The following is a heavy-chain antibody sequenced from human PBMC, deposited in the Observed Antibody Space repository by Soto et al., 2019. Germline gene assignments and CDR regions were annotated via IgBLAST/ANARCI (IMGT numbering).Heavy chain of an antibody. CDR1: GGSISSGGYY. CDR2: IYYSGST. J-gene: IGHJ6*02. D-gene: IGHD3-16*01. V-gene: IGHV4-31*03. CDR3: ARDGGEDYRNNYYYYGMDV. Sequence: QVQLQESGPGLVKPSQTLSLTCTVSGGSISSGGYYWSWIRQHPGKGLEWIGYIYYSGSTYYNPSLKSRVTISVDTSKNQFSLKLSSVTAADTAVYYCARDGGEDYRNNYYYYGMDVWGQGTTVTVSS.